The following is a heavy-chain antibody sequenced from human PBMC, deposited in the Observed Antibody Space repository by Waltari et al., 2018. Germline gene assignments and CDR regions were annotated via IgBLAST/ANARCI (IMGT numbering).Heavy chain of an antibody. CDR2: INPSGGST. CDR3: ARDPCSSTSCYLSYFDY. V-gene: IGHV1-46*01. CDR1: GYTFTSYY. Sequence: QVQLVQSGAEVKKPGASVKVSCKASGYTFTSYYMHWVRPAPGQGLEWMGIINPSGGSTSYAQKFQGRVTMTRDTSTSTVYMELSSLRSEDTAVYYCARDPCSSTSCYLSYFDYWGQGTLVTVSS. J-gene: IGHJ4*02. D-gene: IGHD2-2*01.